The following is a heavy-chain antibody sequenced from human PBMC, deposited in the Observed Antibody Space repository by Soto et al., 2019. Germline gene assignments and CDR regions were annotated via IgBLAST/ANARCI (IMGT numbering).Heavy chain of an antibody. CDR1: GGTFSSYA. J-gene: IGHJ4*02. Sequence: QVQLVQSGAEVKKPGSSVKVSCKASGGTFSSYAISWVRQAPGQGLEWMGGIIPIFGTANYAQKFQGRVTITANESTRTAYMELSSLRSEDTAVYYCARQGECSGGSCSTPFDYWGQGTLVTVSS. D-gene: IGHD2-15*01. V-gene: IGHV1-69*12. CDR3: ARQGECSGGSCSTPFDY. CDR2: IIPIFGTA.